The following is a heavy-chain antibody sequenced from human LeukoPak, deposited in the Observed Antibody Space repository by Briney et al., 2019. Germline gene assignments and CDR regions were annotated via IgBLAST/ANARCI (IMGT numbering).Heavy chain of an antibody. Sequence: SETLSLTCTVSGGSISPYYWSWIRQPPGKGLEWIGYIYYSGSTNYNPSLKSRVTISVDTSKNQFSLKLSSVTAADTAVYYCARSLTSPYDSSGYYIDAFDIWGQGTMVTVSS. V-gene: IGHV4-59*08. CDR3: ARSLTSPYDSSGYYIDAFDI. D-gene: IGHD3-22*01. CDR2: IYYSGST. CDR1: GGSISPYY. J-gene: IGHJ3*02.